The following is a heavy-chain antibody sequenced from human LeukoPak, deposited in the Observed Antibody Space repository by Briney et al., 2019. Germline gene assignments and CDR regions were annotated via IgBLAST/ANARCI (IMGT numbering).Heavy chain of an antibody. CDR3: ARGPVDTAMVGGFDY. V-gene: IGHV1-69*01. CDR1: GGTFSSYA. CDR2: IIPIFGTA. D-gene: IGHD5-18*01. J-gene: IGHJ4*02. Sequence: AASVKVSCKASGGTFSSYAISWVRQAPGQGLEWMGGIIPIFGTANYAQKFQGRVTITADESTSTAYMELSSLRSEDTAVYYCARGPVDTAMVGGFDYWGQGTLVTVSS.